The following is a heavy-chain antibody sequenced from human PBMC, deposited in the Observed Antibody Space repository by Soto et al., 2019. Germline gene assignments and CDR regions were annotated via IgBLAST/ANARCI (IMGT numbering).Heavy chain of an antibody. J-gene: IGHJ4*02. Sequence: ASVKVSCKASGYTFTSYYMHWVRQAPGQGLEWMGIINPSGGSTSYAQKFQGRVTMTRDTSISTAYMELSRLRSDDTAVYYCAREGYCSGGSCYSFLDYWGQGTLVTVSS. V-gene: IGHV1-46*01. CDR2: INPSGGST. D-gene: IGHD2-15*01. CDR3: AREGYCSGGSCYSFLDY. CDR1: GYTFTSYY.